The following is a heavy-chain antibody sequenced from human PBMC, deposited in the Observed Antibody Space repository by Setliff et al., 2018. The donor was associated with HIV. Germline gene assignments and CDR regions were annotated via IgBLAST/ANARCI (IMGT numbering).Heavy chain of an antibody. CDR1: GGSFGVYR. CDR3: ARDRHSSGLGSYGP. Sequence: SETLSLTCTLSGGSFGVYRWSWIRQSAGRGLEWIGRIDSSGTTDYKPSLKGRVAISVDTSRNQFSLRVTSVPAADTAVYFCARDRHSSGLGSYGPWGPGILVTVSS. D-gene: IGHD3-10*01. J-gene: IGHJ5*02. CDR2: IDSSGTT. V-gene: IGHV4-4*07.